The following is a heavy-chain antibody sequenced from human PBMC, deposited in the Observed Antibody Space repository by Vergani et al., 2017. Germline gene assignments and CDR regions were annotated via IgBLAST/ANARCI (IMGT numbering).Heavy chain of an antibody. V-gene: IGHV3-30*02. D-gene: IGHD5-12*01. CDR1: GFTFSSYG. CDR2: IRYDGSNK. Sequence: QVQLVESGGGVVQPGGSLRLSCAASGFTFSSYGMHWVRQAPGKGLEWVAFIRYDGSNKYYADSVKGRFTISRDNSKNTLYLQMNRLRAEDTAVYYCAKDQIGVATSGESMAVWGQGTTVTVSS. J-gene: IGHJ6*02. CDR3: AKDQIGVATSGESMAV.